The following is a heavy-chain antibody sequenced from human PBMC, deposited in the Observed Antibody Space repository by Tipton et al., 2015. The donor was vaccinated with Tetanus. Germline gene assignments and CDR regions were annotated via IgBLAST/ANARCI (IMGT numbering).Heavy chain of an antibody. CDR2: IDPNSGDT. J-gene: IGHJ6*02. V-gene: IGHV1-2*02. D-gene: IGHD3-22*01. Sequence: QLVQSGAELKKPGASVKVSCTASGYTFTGYYMYWVRQAPGQGLEWEGWIDPNSGDTIYAQNFQGRVTMTRDTSISTVYMELSRLRSDDTAVYYCARDRGDYIYYGMDVWGPGTTVTVSS. CDR1: GYTFTGYY. CDR3: ARDRGDYIYYGMDV.